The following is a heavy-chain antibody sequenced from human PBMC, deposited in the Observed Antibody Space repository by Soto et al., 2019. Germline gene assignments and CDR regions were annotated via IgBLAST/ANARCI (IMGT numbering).Heavy chain of an antibody. Sequence: GGSLRLSCAASGFTFSNAWMSWVRQAPGKGLEWVGRIKSKTDGGTTDYAAPVKGRFTISRDDSKNTLYLQMNSLKTEDTAVYYCTTDLGRVYYGMDVWGQGTTVTVSS. CDR2: IKSKTDGGTT. CDR1: GFTFSNAW. V-gene: IGHV3-15*01. CDR3: TTDLGRVYYGMDV. J-gene: IGHJ6*02.